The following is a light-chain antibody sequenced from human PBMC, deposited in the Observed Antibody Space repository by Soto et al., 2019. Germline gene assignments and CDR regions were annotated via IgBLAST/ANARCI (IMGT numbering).Light chain of an antibody. CDR3: QQYSSHLWT. Sequence: DIQMTQSPSTLSASVGDRVTITCRASQSISYWLAWYQQKPGKAPNLLIYDVSNLESGVLSRFSGSASGTEFTLTISSLQPDDFATYYCQQYSSHLWTFGQGTKVDIK. V-gene: IGKV1-5*01. CDR2: DVS. CDR1: QSISYW. J-gene: IGKJ1*01.